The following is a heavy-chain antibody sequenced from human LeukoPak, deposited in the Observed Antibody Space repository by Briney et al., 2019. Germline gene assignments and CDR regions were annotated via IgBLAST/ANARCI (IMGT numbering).Heavy chain of an antibody. CDR2: IIPILGIA. Sequence: ASVKVSCKASGGTSSSYAISWVRQAPGQGLEWMGRIIPILGIANYAQKFQGRVTITADKSTSTAYMELSSLRSEDTAVYYCARDLGSSGYFLYWYFDLWGRGTLVTVSS. CDR1: GGTSSSYA. V-gene: IGHV1-69*04. CDR3: ARDLGSSGYFLYWYFDL. J-gene: IGHJ2*01. D-gene: IGHD6-19*01.